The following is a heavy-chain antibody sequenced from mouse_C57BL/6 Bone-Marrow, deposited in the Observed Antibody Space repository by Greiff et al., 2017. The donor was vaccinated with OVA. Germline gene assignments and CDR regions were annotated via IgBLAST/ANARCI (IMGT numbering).Heavy chain of an antibody. CDR1: GYTFTDYY. CDR3: ARSDSNGAWFAY. Sequence: VQLQQSGAELVRPGASVKLSCKASGYTFTDYYINWVKQRPGQGLEWIARIYPGSGNTYYNEKFKGKATLTAEKSSSTAYMQLSSLTSEDSAVYFCARSDSNGAWFAYWGQGTLVTVSA. CDR2: IYPGSGNT. D-gene: IGHD2-5*01. J-gene: IGHJ3*01. V-gene: IGHV1-76*01.